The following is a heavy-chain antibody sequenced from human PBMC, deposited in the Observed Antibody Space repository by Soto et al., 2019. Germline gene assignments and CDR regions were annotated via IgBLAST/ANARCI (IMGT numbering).Heavy chain of an antibody. J-gene: IGHJ4*02. CDR3: ARGYCSGGSCYSGFFFDY. CDR1: GFTFSSYG. Sequence: QVQLVESGGGVVQPGRSLRLSCAASGFTFSSYGMHWVRQAPGKGLEWVAVIWYDGSNKYYADSVKGRFTISRDNSKNTLYLQMNSLRAEDTAVYYCARGYCSGGSCYSGFFFDYWGQGTLVTVSS. D-gene: IGHD2-15*01. V-gene: IGHV3-33*01. CDR2: IWYDGSNK.